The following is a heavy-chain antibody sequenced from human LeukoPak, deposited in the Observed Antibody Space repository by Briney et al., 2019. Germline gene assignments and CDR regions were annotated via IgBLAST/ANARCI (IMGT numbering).Heavy chain of an antibody. Sequence: GASVKVSCKASGYTFTSYYMHWVRQAPGQGLEWMGIINPSGGSTSYAQKFQGRVTMTRDMSTSTVYMELSSLRSEDTAVYYCARTLVIVHYFDYWGQGTLVTVSS. CDR1: GYTFTSYY. J-gene: IGHJ4*02. V-gene: IGHV1-46*01. D-gene: IGHD3-9*01. CDR3: ARTLVIVHYFDY. CDR2: INPSGGST.